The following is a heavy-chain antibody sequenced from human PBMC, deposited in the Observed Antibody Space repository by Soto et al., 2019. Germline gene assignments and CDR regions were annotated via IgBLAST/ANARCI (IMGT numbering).Heavy chain of an antibody. Sequence: SGGSLRLSCAASGFTFTRYSMNWVRQAPGKGLEWVSSISSTTNYIYYGDSMKGRFTISRDNAKNSLYLEMNSLRAEDTAVYYCARGVGYCSGGSCYKPNSVPWFDPWGQGTLVTVSS. CDR2: ISSTTNYI. CDR1: GFTFTRYS. J-gene: IGHJ5*02. CDR3: ARGVGYCSGGSCYKPNSVPWFDP. D-gene: IGHD2-15*01. V-gene: IGHV3-21*06.